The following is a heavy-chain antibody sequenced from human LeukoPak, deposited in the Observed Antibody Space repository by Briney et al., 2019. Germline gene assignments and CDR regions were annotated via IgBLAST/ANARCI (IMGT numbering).Heavy chain of an antibody. V-gene: IGHV3-23*01. J-gene: IGHJ6*03. CDR3: AKAGTGMMWYYYYYMDV. Sequence: GGSLRLSCAASGFTFSSYAMSWVRQAPGKGLEWVSAISGSGGSTYYADSVKGRFTISRDNSKNTLYLQMNSLRAEDTAVYYCAKAGTGMMWYYYYYMDVWGKGTTVTVSS. CDR2: ISGSGGST. D-gene: IGHD2-8*02. CDR1: GFTFSSYA.